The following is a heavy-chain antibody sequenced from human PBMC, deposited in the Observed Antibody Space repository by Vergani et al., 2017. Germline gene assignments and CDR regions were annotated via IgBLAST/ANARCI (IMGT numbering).Heavy chain of an antibody. CDR1: GYIFTDYY. J-gene: IGHJ2*01. CDR3: ARPLQPGGNSHWYFDL. Sequence: QVQLLQSGPELKEPGSSLQVSCKASGYIFTDYYLHWVRQAPGHGPEGMGWINPVTGGTNYAQKFEDRVRLILDTSITTGYMTLRRLTSGDTAMYYCARPLQPGGNSHWYFDLWGRGTLVSVSS. CDR2: INPVTGGT. V-gene: IGHV1-2*02. D-gene: IGHD4-23*01.